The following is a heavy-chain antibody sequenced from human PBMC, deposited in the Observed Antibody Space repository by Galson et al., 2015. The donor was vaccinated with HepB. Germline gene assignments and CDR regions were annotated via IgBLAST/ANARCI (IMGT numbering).Heavy chain of an antibody. D-gene: IGHD6-13*01. CDR3: ARYDPGAGNVFDY. Sequence: SLRLSCAASGFTFSDYYISWIRQAPGKGLEWVSYISPSGGTMYYADSVKGRFTISRDNAKNSLYLPMKSLRAEDTAVYYCARYDPGAGNVFDYWGQGTLVTVSS. CDR1: GFTFSDYY. J-gene: IGHJ4*02. CDR2: ISPSGGTM. V-gene: IGHV3-11*01.